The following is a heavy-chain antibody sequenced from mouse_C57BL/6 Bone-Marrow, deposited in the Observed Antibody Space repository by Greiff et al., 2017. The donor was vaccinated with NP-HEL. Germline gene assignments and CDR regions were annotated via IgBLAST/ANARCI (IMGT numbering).Heavy chain of an antibody. D-gene: IGHD1-1*01. CDR1: GYTFTSYG. Sequence: QVQLQQSGAELARPGASVKLSCKASGYTFTSYGISWVKQRTGQGLEWIGEIYPRSGNTYYNEKFKGKATVTADKSSSTAYMELRSLTSEDSAVYFCARGYYGSSLYWYFDVWGTGTTVTVSS. V-gene: IGHV1-81*01. CDR2: IYPRSGNT. CDR3: ARGYYGSSLYWYFDV. J-gene: IGHJ1*03.